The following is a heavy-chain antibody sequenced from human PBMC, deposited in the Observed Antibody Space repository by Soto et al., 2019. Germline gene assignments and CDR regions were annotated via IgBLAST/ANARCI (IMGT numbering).Heavy chain of an antibody. CDR1: GGSISSYY. CDR2: IYHSGSA. J-gene: IGHJ4*02. V-gene: IGHV4-59*01. CDR3: ASAYDFWSGYYFV. Sequence: SETLSLTCTVSGGSISSYYWSWIRQPPGKGLEWIGYIYHSGSANYNPSLESRVTMSVDTSKNQLSLKLSSVTAADTAVYYCASAYDFWSGYYFVWGQGTLVTV. D-gene: IGHD3-3*01.